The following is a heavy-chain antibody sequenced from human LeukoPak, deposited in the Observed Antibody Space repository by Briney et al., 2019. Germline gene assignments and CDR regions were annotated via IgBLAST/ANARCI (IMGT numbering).Heavy chain of an antibody. CDR3: ARDRRGYYDSSGYHY. V-gene: IGHV3-7*01. CDR1: GFTFSSYW. Sequence: GGSLRLSCAASGFTFSSYWMSWVRQAPGKGLEWVTNIKQDGSEKYYVDSVKGRFTISRDNAKNSLYLQMNSLRAEDTAVYYCARDRRGYYDSSGYHYWGQGTLATVSS. CDR2: IKQDGSEK. D-gene: IGHD3-22*01. J-gene: IGHJ4*02.